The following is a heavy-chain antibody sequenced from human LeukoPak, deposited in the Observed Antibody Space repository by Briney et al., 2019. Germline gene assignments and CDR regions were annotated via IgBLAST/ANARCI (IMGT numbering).Heavy chain of an antibody. CDR2: INPSGGST. Sequence: ASVKVSCKASGYTFTSYYMHWVRQAPGQGLEWMGIINPSGGSTSYAQKFQGRVTMTRDTSTSTVYMELSSLRSEDTAVYYCAAWGYSGGTDYWGQGTLVTVSS. J-gene: IGHJ4*02. CDR3: AAWGYSGGTDY. CDR1: GYTFTSYY. D-gene: IGHD5-12*01. V-gene: IGHV1-46*01.